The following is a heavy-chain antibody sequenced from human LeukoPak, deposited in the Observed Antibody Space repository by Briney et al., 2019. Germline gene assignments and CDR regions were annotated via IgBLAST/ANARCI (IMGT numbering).Heavy chain of an antibody. Sequence: GGSLRLSCAASGFTFRSYGMRWVRQAPGKGLEWVAVISYDGSNKYYADSVKGRFTISRDNSKNTLYLQMNSLRAEDTAVYYCAKDAMYGSGMYYFDYWGQGTMVTVSS. CDR3: AKDAMYGSGMYYFDY. CDR1: GFTFRSYG. V-gene: IGHV3-30*18. J-gene: IGHJ4*02. D-gene: IGHD3-10*01. CDR2: ISYDGSNK.